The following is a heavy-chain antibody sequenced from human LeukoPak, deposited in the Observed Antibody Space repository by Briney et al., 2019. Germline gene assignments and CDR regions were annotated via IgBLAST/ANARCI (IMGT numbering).Heavy chain of an antibody. D-gene: IGHD1-14*01. J-gene: IGHJ3*02. CDR3: ARDAGDTTAFDI. V-gene: IGHV4-39*07. Sequence: SETLSLTCTVSGGSISSYYWGWIRQPPEKGLEWIGSIYYTGGTYYSPSLKSRVTISVDTSKNQFSLKLSSVTAADTAVYYCARDAGDTTAFDIWGQGTMVTVSS. CDR2: IYYTGGT. CDR1: GGSISSYY.